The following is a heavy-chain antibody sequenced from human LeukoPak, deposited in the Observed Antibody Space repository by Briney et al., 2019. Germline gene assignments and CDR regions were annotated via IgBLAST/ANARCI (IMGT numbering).Heavy chain of an antibody. CDR3: ARDLVVVNYHAFDI. Sequence: SVKVSCKASGGTFSSYAISWVRQAPGQGLEWMGRIIPILGIANYAQKFQGRVTITADKSTSTAYMELSNLRSEDTAVYYCARDLVVVNYHAFDIWGQGTMVTVSS. D-gene: IGHD3-22*01. CDR1: GGTFSSYA. J-gene: IGHJ3*02. V-gene: IGHV1-69*04. CDR2: IIPILGIA.